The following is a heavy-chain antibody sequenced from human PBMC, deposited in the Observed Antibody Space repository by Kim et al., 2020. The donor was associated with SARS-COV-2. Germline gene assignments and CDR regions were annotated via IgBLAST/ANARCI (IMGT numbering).Heavy chain of an antibody. V-gene: IGHV4-34*01. Sequence: SETLSLTCAVYGGSFSGYYWSWIRQPPGKGLEWIGEINHSGSTNYNPSLKSRVTISVDTSKNQFSLKLSSVTAADTAVYYCARALWFGELLHPHYFDYWGQGTLVTVSS. CDR1: GGSFSGYY. CDR3: ARALWFGELLHPHYFDY. J-gene: IGHJ4*02. D-gene: IGHD3-10*01. CDR2: INHSGST.